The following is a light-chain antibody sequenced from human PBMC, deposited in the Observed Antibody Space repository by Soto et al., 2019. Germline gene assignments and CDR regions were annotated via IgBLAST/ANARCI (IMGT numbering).Light chain of an antibody. Sequence: DIQMTQSPSSLSASVGDRVTITCRASQSVINYLNWYQQKPGKAPKLLIYAASSLQSGVPPRFSCCGSLTDFILVISSLQPDDFETYYCQQTATSPYTFGQGTKLDIK. CDR1: QSVINY. CDR3: QQTATSPYT. V-gene: IGKV1-39*01. CDR2: AAS. J-gene: IGKJ2*01.